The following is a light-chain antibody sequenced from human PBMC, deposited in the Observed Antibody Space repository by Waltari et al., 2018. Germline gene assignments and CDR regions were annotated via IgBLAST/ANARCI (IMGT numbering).Light chain of an antibody. CDR2: SNH. J-gene: IGLJ3*02. V-gene: IGLV1-44*01. CDR3: AAWDDSLNAWV. Sequence: QSVLTQPPSASGTPGQSVTISCSGSSSNIGSNTVNWYQQLPGTAPKLRIYSNHHRRSGVPDRFSASKSGTSASLAISGLQSGDGADFYCAAWDDSLNAWVFGGGTKLTVL. CDR1: SSNIGSNT.